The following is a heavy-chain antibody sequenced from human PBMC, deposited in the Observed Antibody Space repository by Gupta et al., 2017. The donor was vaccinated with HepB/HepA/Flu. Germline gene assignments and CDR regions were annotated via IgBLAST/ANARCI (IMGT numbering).Heavy chain of an antibody. D-gene: IGHD6-13*01. CDR2: IYYSGGT. CDR1: GGSISSSSYY. CDR3: ARDPGVATAGAHWGYNWFDP. V-gene: IGHV4-39*02. Sequence: QLQLQESGPGLVKPSETLSLTCTVSGGSISSSSYYWGWIRQPPGKGLEWIGSIYYSGGTYYNPSLKSRVTISVDTSKNQFSLKLTSMTAADTAVYYCARDPGVATAGAHWGYNWFDPWGQGTLVTVSS. J-gene: IGHJ5*02.